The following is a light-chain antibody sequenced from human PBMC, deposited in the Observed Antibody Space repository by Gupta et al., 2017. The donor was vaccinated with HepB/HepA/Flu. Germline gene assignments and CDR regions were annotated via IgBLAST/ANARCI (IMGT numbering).Light chain of an antibody. Sequence: SYELTQPLSVSVALGQTARITCGGNNIGNKNVHWYHQKPGQAPVLVIYRDTNRPSRIPERFSGSNSGNTATLTITRAQAGDEADYYCQVWDSNTEIVGTGTKLTVL. V-gene: IGLV3-9*01. CDR3: QVWDSNTEI. CDR1: NIGNKN. J-gene: IGLJ1*01. CDR2: RDT.